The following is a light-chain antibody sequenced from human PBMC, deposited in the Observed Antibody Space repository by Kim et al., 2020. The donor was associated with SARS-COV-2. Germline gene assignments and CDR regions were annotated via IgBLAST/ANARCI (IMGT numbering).Light chain of an antibody. Sequence: ASGGDRVTITCRASQGISRDLAWYQQKEGTAPKLLIYTACTLQSGVPSRFSGSGSGTDFTLTNSSLQPEDVATYYCQQINRYPSTYGQGTRLEIK. CDR3: QQINRYPST. CDR1: QGISRD. J-gene: IGKJ5*01. CDR2: TAC. V-gene: IGKV1-9*01.